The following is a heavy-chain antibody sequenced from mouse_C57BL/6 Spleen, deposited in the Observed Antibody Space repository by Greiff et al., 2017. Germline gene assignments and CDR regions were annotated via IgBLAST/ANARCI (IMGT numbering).Heavy chain of an antibody. CDR3: ARDYYGSSYGY. J-gene: IGHJ2*01. Sequence: EVQLQQSGPVLVKPGASVKMSCKASGYTFTDYYMNWVKQSHGKSLEWIGVINPYHGGTSYKQKFKGKATLPVDKSSSTAYMERNILTSEYSAVYYCARDYYGSSYGYWGQGTTLTVSS. V-gene: IGHV1-19*01. CDR1: GYTFTDYY. D-gene: IGHD1-1*01. CDR2: INPYHGGT.